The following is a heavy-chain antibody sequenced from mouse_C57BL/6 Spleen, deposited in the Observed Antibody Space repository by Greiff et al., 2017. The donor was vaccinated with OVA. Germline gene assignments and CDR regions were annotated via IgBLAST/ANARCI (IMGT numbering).Heavy chain of an antibody. J-gene: IGHJ4*01. D-gene: IGHD6-1*01. CDR1: GYTFTSYW. CDR3: ARSGASWDY. V-gene: IGHV1-61*01. CDR2: IYPSDSET. Sequence: VQLQQPGAELVRPGSSVKLSCKASGYTFTSYWIDWVKQRPGQGLEWIGNIYPSDSETHYNQKFKAKATLTGDKSSSTAYMQLSSLTSEDSAVYYCARSGASWDYWGQGTSVTVSS.